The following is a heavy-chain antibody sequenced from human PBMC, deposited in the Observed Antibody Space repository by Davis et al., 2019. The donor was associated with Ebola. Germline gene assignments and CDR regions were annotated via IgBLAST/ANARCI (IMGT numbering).Heavy chain of an antibody. CDR3: ARGVNRACLDD. Sequence: GESLKISCVGSGFTFSHYWMHWVRQAPGRGLAWVARVTGDGNTFYADSVKDRVTISRDNAKSTLYLQMSSLRAEDTAVYYCARGVNRACLDDWGQGTLVTVSS. CDR2: VTGDGNT. J-gene: IGHJ4*02. D-gene: IGHD3-10*01. V-gene: IGHV3-74*01. CDR1: GFTFSHYW.